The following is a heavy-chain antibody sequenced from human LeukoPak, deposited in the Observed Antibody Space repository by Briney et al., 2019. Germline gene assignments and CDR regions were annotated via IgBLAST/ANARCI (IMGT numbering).Heavy chain of an antibody. CDR1: GFTFSDYY. Sequence: GGSLRLSRAASGFTFSDYYMGWIRQAPGKGLEWLSYISSAASAIYYADSVRGRFTISRDNTNNSLLLQMNSLRAEDSAVYYCARVAVAGTIDWGQGTLVTVSS. V-gene: IGHV3-11*04. CDR3: ARVAVAGTID. CDR2: ISSAASAI. D-gene: IGHD6-19*01. J-gene: IGHJ4*02.